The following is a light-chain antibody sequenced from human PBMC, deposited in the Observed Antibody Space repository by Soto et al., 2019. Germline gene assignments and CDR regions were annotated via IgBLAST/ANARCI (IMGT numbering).Light chain of an antibody. CDR3: QQYNSYST. CDR2: KAS. J-gene: IGKJ1*01. CDR1: QSISSW. V-gene: IGKV1-5*03. Sequence: DIQMTQSPSTLSASVGDRVTITCRASQSISSWLAWYQQKPGKAPKLLIYKASSLESGVPSRFSGSGSGTEFTLTISSLQPDDFATYYCQQYNSYSTFGRGTKLAIK.